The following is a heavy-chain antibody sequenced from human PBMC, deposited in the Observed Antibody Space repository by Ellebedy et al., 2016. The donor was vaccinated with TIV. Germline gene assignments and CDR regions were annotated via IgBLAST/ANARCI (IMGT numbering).Heavy chain of an antibody. D-gene: IGHD4-23*01. V-gene: IGHV1-18*01. Sequence: AASVKVSCKASGYTLMSYGICWVRQAPGQGLEWMGWVNPYDGNTNYAQKFQGRVTMTIDTSTSTGYMELRSLRSDDTAVYYCARGFRYGSGRWPLDHWGQGTLVTVSS. CDR3: ARGFRYGSGRWPLDH. CDR2: VNPYDGNT. J-gene: IGHJ4*02. CDR1: GYTLMSYG.